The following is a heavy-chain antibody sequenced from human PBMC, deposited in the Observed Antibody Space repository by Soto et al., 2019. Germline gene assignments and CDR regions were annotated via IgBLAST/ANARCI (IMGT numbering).Heavy chain of an antibody. D-gene: IGHD2-2*02. CDR2: INPNSGAT. Sequence: TKVKIACKASGYTFTGYFIHWLRHAPGQGLEWMGRINPNSGATNYARKFQDRVTMTRDTSINTAYMELSRLRSDDTAIYYCANRHTAPGAFYTWGQSTVVTLSA. CDR3: ANRHTAPGAFYT. J-gene: IGHJ5*02. CDR1: GYTFTGYF. V-gene: IGHV1-2*06.